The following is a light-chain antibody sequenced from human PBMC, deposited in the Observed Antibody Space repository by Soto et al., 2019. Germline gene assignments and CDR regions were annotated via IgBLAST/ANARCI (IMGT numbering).Light chain of an antibody. Sequence: QSALTQPASVSGSPGQSITISCTGTGSDIGTYNYVSWYQHHPGKAPKFIIYDVTNRPSGVSDRFSGSKSGNTASLTISGLQAEDEADYFCKSYTSASTHVFGTGTKVTVL. V-gene: IGLV2-14*03. CDR3: KSYTSASTHV. J-gene: IGLJ1*01. CDR2: DVT. CDR1: GSDIGTYNY.